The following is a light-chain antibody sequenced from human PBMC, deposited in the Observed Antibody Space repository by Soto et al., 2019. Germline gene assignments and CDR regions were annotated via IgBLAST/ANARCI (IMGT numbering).Light chain of an antibody. J-gene: IGLJ1*01. CDR1: TSDVGGYDY. CDR3: SSYTGSNPSYV. V-gene: IGLV2-8*01. Sequence: QSVLTPPPSASGSPGQSVTISCPGTTSDVGGYDYVSWYQQHPGKAPKLMIYEVTVRPSGVSDRFSGSKSGNTASLTVSGLQAEDEADYYCSSYTGSNPSYVFGTGTKVTDL. CDR2: EVT.